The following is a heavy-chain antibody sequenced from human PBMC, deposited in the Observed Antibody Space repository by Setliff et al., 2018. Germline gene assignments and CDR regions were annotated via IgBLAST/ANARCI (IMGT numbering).Heavy chain of an antibody. V-gene: IGHV3-7*01. Sequence: PGGSLRLSCAASGFTFSNYWMTRVRQAPGKGLEWVANIKQDGGEKYYLDSVKGRFSISRDNAKKSLYLQLNSLRAEDTAVYYCARGYFYDTSGYSAEGYWGQGTLVTVSS. CDR3: ARGYFYDTSGYSAEGY. J-gene: IGHJ4*02. CDR1: GFTFSNYW. CDR2: IKQDGGEK. D-gene: IGHD3-22*01.